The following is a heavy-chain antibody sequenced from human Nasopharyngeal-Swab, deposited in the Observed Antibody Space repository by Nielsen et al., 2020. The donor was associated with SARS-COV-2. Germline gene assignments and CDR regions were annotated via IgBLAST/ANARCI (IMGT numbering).Heavy chain of an antibody. CDR2: ISYDGSNK. V-gene: IGHV3-30-3*01. D-gene: IGHD3-22*01. CDR1: GFTFSSYA. Sequence: GESLKISCAASGFTFSSYAMHWVRQAPGKGLEWVAVISYDGSNKYYADSVKGRFTISRDNSKNTLYLQMNSLRAEDTAVYYCARAEVFDDSSGYWSLYYYYYMDVWGKGTTVTVSS. CDR3: ARAEVFDDSSGYWSLYYYYYMDV. J-gene: IGHJ6*03.